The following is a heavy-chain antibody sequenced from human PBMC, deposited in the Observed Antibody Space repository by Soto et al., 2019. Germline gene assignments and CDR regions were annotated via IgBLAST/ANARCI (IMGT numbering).Heavy chain of an antibody. J-gene: IGHJ4*02. CDR3: ARGQRGGAAAGTFNY. D-gene: IGHD6-13*01. CDR2: IYYSGST. CDR1: GGSISSGGYY. Sequence: QVQLQESGPGLVKPSQTLSLTCTVSGGSISSGGYYWSWIRQHPGKGLEWIGYIYYSGSTYYNPSIKSRVTISVDTSKNQFSLKLSSVTAADTAVYYCARGQRGGAAAGTFNYWGQGTLVTVSS. V-gene: IGHV4-31*03.